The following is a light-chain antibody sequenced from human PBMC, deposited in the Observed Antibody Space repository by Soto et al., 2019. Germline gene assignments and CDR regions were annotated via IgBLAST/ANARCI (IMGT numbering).Light chain of an antibody. CDR1: SSNIGSNF. V-gene: IGLV1-44*01. Sequence: QSVLTQPPSASGTPGQRVTISCSGSSSNIGSNFVYWYQHLPGTAPKLLIFGNNRRPSGVPVPDRFSGSKSGTSASLAITGLQAEDEGDYYCQSYDSSLDARYVFGTGTKLTVL. CDR2: GNN. CDR3: QSYDSSLDARYV. J-gene: IGLJ1*01.